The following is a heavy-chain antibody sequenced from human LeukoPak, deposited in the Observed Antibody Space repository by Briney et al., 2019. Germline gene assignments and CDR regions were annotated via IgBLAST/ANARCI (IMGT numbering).Heavy chain of an antibody. CDR1: GFTFSSYE. V-gene: IGHV3-48*03. D-gene: IGHD3-10*01. CDR2: ISSSGSTI. J-gene: IGHJ4*02. CDR3: ARFYGSGSYYNGDY. Sequence: GGSLRLSCAASGFTFSSYEMNWVRQAPGKGLEWVSYISSSGSTIYYADFVKGRFTISRDNAKNSLYLQMNSLRAEDTAVYYCARFYGSGSYYNGDYWGQGTLVTVSS.